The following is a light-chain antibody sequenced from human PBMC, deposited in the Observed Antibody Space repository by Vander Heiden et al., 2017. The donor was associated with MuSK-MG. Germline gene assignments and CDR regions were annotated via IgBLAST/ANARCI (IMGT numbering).Light chain of an antibody. Sequence: QSALTQPPSASGSPGQSVTISCSGTSSDIGGYYYVSWYQQHPGKAPKLLISEDSKRPSGVPDRFSGSKSGNTASLTVSGLQAEDEADYYCSSYAGSNNVVFGGGTKLTVL. CDR2: EDS. CDR3: SSYAGSNNVV. V-gene: IGLV2-8*01. CDR1: SSDIGGYYY. J-gene: IGLJ2*01.